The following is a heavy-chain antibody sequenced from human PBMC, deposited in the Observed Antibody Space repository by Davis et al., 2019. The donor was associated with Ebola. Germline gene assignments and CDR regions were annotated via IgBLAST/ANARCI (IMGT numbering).Heavy chain of an antibody. CDR2: INQNGLT. CDR3: ARETRYCSGDRCTHFYGMGV. Sequence: MPSETLSLTCEVSGGSIRGYYWNWIRQPPGKGLEWLGYINQNGLTNYNSSLKSRVTITVDPSKNQFSLRLTSVTAADTAVYHCARETRYCSGDRCTHFYGMGVWGQGTTVTVSS. V-gene: IGHV4-34*01. D-gene: IGHD2-15*01. J-gene: IGHJ6*02. CDR1: GGSIRGYY.